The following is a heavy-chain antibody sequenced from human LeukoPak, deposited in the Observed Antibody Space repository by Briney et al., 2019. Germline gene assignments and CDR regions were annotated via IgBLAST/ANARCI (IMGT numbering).Heavy chain of an antibody. V-gene: IGHV3-48*03. CDR2: ISSSGSTM. Sequence: PGGSLRLSCAASGFTFSSYEMNWVRQAPGKGLEWVSYISSSGSTMYYADSVKGRFTISRDNAKNSLYLQMNSLRAEDTAVYYCARGIAAPYWGQGTLVTVSS. J-gene: IGHJ4*02. CDR3: ARGIAAPY. CDR1: GFTFSSYE. D-gene: IGHD6-13*01.